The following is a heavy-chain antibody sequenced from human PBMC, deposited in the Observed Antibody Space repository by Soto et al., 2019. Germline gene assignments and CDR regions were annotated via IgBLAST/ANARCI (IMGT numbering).Heavy chain of an antibody. CDR3: ARVEMFDWTFDY. CDR2: IYYSGST. J-gene: IGHJ4*02. D-gene: IGHD3-10*02. V-gene: IGHV4-59*01. CDR1: GGSISSYY. Sequence: PSETLSLTCTVSGGSISSYYWSWIRQPPGKGLEWIGYIYYSGSTNYNPSLKSRVTISVDTSKNQFSLKLSSVTAADTAVYYCARVEMFDWTFDYWGQGTLVTVSS.